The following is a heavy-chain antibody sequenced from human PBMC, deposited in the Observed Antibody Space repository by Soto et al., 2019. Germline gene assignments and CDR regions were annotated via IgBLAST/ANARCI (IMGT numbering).Heavy chain of an antibody. D-gene: IGHD1-1*01. CDR2: ISYDGINK. CDR1: GFTFSSYG. J-gene: IGHJ4*02. V-gene: IGHV3-30*18. Sequence: QVQLVESGGGVVQPGRSLRLSCAASGFTFSSYGMRWVRQAPGKGLEWVAVISYDGINKYYAASVKGRFTISRDNSKNTLYLQMNSLRVEETAVYYCAKSRHNWNDGFFDYWSQGPLVTVS. CDR3: AKSRHNWNDGFFDY.